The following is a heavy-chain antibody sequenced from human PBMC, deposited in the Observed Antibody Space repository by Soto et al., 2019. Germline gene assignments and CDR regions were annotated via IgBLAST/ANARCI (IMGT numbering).Heavy chain of an antibody. CDR1: GFTFSGFG. D-gene: IGHD3-16*01. J-gene: IGHJ4*02. Sequence: GGSLRLSCAASGFTFSGFGMHWVRQAPGKGLEWVAIIWYDGSDKYYADSVKGRFTISRDNSKNTLYLQMNSLRAEDTAVYHCAFGNLSYYFDYWGQGTPVSVSS. V-gene: IGHV3-33*01. CDR2: IWYDGSDK. CDR3: AFGNLSYYFDY.